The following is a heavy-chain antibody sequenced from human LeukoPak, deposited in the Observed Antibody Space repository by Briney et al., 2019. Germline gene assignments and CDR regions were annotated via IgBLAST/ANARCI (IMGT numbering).Heavy chain of an antibody. V-gene: IGHV4-39*01. CDR3: ARGTLERHNYGMDV. CDR1: GGSISSSSYY. J-gene: IGHJ6*02. D-gene: IGHD1-1*01. Sequence: SETLSLTCTVSGGSISSSSYYWGWIRQPPGKGLEWIGSIYYSGSTYYNLSLKSRVTISVDTSKNQFSLKLSSVTAADTAVYYCARGTLERHNYGMDVWGQGTTVTVSS. CDR2: IYYSGST.